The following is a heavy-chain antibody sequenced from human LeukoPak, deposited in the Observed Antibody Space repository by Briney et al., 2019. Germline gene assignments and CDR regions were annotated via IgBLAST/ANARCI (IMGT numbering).Heavy chain of an antibody. V-gene: IGHV3-11*04. CDR3: ARSRYYDSSFDY. CDR1: GFTFSDYY. Sequence: GGSLRLSCAASGFTFSDYYMSWIRQAPGKGLEWVSYISSSGSTIYYAGSVKGRFTISRDNAKNSLYLRMNSLRAEDTAVYYCARSRYYDSSFDYWGQGTLVTVSS. CDR2: ISSSGSTI. J-gene: IGHJ4*02. D-gene: IGHD3-22*01.